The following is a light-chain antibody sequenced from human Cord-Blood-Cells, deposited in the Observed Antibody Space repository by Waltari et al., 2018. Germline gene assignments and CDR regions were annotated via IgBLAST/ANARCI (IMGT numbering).Light chain of an antibody. J-gene: IGLJ3*02. CDR2: DVS. Sequence: QSALTQPASVSGSPGQSITISCTGTSSAVGGYNYVSWYQQHPGKAPKLMIYDVSNRPSGVSNRFSGSKSGNTASLTISGLQAEDEADYYCSSYTSSSTWVFGRGTKLTVL. CDR1: SSAVGGYNY. V-gene: IGLV2-14*03. CDR3: SSYTSSSTWV.